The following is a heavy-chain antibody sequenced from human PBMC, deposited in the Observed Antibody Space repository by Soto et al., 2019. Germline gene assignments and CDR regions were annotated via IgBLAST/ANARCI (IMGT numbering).Heavy chain of an antibody. CDR2: INVDNGET. J-gene: IGHJ5*02. D-gene: IGHD1-26*01. V-gene: IGHV1-18*04. CDR1: GYNFMRYG. Sequence: QVQLVQSGAEVKMPGASVKVSCKASGYNFMRYGFTWVRQAPGQGLEWMGWINVDNGETKYPQKIQGRVTMTTDTSTSTVYMELRSLTSDDTAVYYCARWISGGYSDWFDPWGHGTLVTVSS. CDR3: ARWISGGYSDWFDP.